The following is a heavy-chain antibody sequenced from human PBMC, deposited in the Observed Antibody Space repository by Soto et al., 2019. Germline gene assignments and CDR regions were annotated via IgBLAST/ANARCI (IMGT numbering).Heavy chain of an antibody. Sequence: QVQLVESGGGVVQPGRSLRLSCAASGFTFNNYGIHWVRQAPGKGLEWVAVMWYDGTNKYYADSVKGRITISRDNSKNTLYLEMNSLRAEDTAVYYCAREGVDVWAGGMDVWGQGTTVTVSS. CDR1: GFTFNNYG. J-gene: IGHJ6*02. D-gene: IGHD3-10*01. CDR3: AREGVDVWAGGMDV. CDR2: MWYDGTNK. V-gene: IGHV3-33*01.